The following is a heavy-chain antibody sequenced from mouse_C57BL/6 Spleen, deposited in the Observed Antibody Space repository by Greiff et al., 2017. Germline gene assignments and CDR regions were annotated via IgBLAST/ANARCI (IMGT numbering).Heavy chain of an antibody. Sequence: EVQGVESGGGLVKPGGSLKLSCAASGFTFSSYTMSWVRQIPEKRLEWVATISGGGGNTYYPDSVKGRFTISRDNAKNTLYLQMSSLRSEDTALYYGARQGSRGNAMDYWGQGTSVTVSS. CDR2: ISGGGGNT. CDR3: ARQGSRGNAMDY. D-gene: IGHD1-1*01. J-gene: IGHJ4*01. CDR1: GFTFSSYT. V-gene: IGHV5-9*01.